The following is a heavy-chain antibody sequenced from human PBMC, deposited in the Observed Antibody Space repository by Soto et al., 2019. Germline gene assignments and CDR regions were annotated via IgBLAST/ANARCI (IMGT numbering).Heavy chain of an antibody. V-gene: IGHV4-34*01. J-gene: IGHJ5*02. CDR1: GGSFSGYY. CDR3: ARKRVVIIPVGTGFDP. Sequence: QVQLQQWGAGLLKPSETLSLTCAVYGGSFSGYYWSWIRQPPGKGLEWIGEINHSGSTNYNPSLKSRVTISVDTSKNQFSLKLSSVTAADTAVYYCARKRVVIIPVGTGFDPWGQGTLVTVSS. D-gene: IGHD3-3*01. CDR2: INHSGST.